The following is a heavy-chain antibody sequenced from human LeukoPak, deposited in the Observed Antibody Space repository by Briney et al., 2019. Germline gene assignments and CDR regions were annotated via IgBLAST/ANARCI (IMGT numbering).Heavy chain of an antibody. J-gene: IGHJ3*02. D-gene: IGHD6-19*01. CDR2: IYTSGST. CDR3: ARDPIAVAGTEAFDI. Sequence: SETLSLTCTVSGGSISTYYWSWIRQPASKGLEWIGRIYTSGSTNYNPSLKSRVTMSVDTSKNQFSLKLTSVTAADTAVYYCARDPIAVAGTEAFDIWGQGTMVTVSS. V-gene: IGHV4-4*07. CDR1: GGSISTYY.